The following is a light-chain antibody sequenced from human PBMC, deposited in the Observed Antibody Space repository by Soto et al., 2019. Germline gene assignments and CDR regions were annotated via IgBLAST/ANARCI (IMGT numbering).Light chain of an antibody. V-gene: IGKV1-27*01. CDR3: QKYNSAPRT. Sequence: DIQMTQSPSSLSASVGERVTITCRASEGSIDYLAWYQQKPGKAPKLLIYAASTLQSGVPSRFSGSGAGTDFTLTISSLQPEDVATYYCQKYNSAPRTFGQGTKVEIK. CDR1: EGSIDY. J-gene: IGKJ1*01. CDR2: AAS.